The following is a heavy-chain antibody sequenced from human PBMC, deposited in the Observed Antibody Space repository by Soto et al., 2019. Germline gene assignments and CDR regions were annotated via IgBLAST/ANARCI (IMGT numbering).Heavy chain of an antibody. V-gene: IGHV4-59*01. Sequence: NPSETLSLTCTVSGGSISSYYWSWIRQPPGKGLEWIGYIYYSGSTNYNPSLKSRVAISVDTSKNQFSLKLSSVTAADTAVYYRARDRNEDYYYYGMDVWGQGTTVTVSS. CDR3: ARDRNEDYYYYGMDV. J-gene: IGHJ6*02. CDR2: IYYSGST. CDR1: GGSISSYY.